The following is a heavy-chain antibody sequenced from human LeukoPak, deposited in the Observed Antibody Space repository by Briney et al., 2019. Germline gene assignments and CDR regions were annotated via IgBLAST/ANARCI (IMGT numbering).Heavy chain of an antibody. CDR1: GGTFSSYA. Sequence: SVKVSCKASGGTFSSYAISWVRQAPGQGLEWMGRIIPILGIANYAQKFQGRVTITADKSTSTAYMELSSLRSEDTAVYYCASQAYGDYVFYFDYWGQGTLVTVSS. CDR2: IIPILGIA. J-gene: IGHJ4*02. D-gene: IGHD4-17*01. CDR3: ASQAYGDYVFYFDY. V-gene: IGHV1-69*04.